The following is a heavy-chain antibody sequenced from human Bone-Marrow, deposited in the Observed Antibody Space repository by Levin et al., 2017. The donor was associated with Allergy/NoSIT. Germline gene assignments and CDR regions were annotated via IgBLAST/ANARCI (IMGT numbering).Heavy chain of an antibody. V-gene: IGHV3-30*03. CDR2: ISFDGSQK. D-gene: IGHD1-26*01. Sequence: GGSLRLSCEASGFTFSTYALHWVRQTPGAGLEWVALISFDGSQKFYADSLKGRFTIARDNSKNTLYLQMNSLRDEDTAVYYCAGERGYSGSFYAITYYGMDVWGQGTTVTVSS. CDR1: GFTFSTYA. J-gene: IGHJ6*02. CDR3: AGERGYSGSFYAITYYGMDV.